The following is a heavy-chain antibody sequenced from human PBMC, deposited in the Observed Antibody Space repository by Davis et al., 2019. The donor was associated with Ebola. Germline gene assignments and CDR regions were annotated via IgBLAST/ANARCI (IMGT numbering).Heavy chain of an antibody. Sequence: AASVKVSCKASGYTFTSYDINWVRQATGQGLERMGWMNPNSGNTGYAQKFQGRVTMTRNTSISTAYMELSSLRSEDTAVYYCARTDYGDYVAHYYYYGMDVWGQGTTVTVSS. CDR1: GYTFTSYD. CDR2: MNPNSGNT. J-gene: IGHJ6*02. V-gene: IGHV1-8*01. D-gene: IGHD4-17*01. CDR3: ARTDYGDYVAHYYYYGMDV.